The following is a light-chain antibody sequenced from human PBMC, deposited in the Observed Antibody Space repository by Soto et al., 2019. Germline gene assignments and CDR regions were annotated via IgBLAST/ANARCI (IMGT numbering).Light chain of an antibody. CDR1: QGISKY. Sequence: DIQMTQSPSSLAASVGDRVTISCRASQGISKYLAWYQQKPGKAPRLLIYATSTLQSGVSSRFTGSGSGTDFTLTISSLQPEDVATYYCQKYNWPPFTFGPGTKVDI. J-gene: IGKJ3*01. CDR2: ATS. CDR3: QKYNWPPFT. V-gene: IGKV1-27*01.